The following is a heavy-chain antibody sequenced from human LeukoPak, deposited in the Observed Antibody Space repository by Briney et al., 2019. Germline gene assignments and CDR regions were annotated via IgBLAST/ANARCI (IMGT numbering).Heavy chain of an antibody. CDR1: GFTFSTYW. J-gene: IGHJ4*02. V-gene: IGHV3-74*01. CDR2: INDDGSAT. CDR3: ASQNVDTAMVHFDY. D-gene: IGHD5-18*01. Sequence: GGSLRLSCAASGFTFSTYWMHWVRQAPGKGLVWVSRINDDGSATTYADSVKGRFTISRDNAKNSLYLQMNSLRAEDTAVYYCASQNVDTAMVHFDYWGQGTLVTVSS.